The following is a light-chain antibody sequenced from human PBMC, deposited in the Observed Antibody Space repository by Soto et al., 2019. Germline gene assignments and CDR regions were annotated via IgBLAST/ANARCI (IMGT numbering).Light chain of an antibody. CDR3: GTWDNSLSLPYV. V-gene: IGLV1-51*02. Sequence: QSVLTQPPSVSAAPGQKVTISCSGSSSNIGNNYVSWYQQLPGTAPKLLIFANNKRPSGIPDRFSASKSGTSATLAITGLQTGDAADYYCGTWDNSLSLPYVFGTGTKLTVL. CDR1: SSNIGNNY. CDR2: ANN. J-gene: IGLJ1*01.